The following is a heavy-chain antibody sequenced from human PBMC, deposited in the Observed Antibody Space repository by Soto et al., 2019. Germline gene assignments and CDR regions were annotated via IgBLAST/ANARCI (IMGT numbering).Heavy chain of an antibody. CDR1: GFTFSSFS. J-gene: IGHJ4*02. CDR2: ISSSSSYI. Sequence: GGSLRLSCAASGFTFSSFSMNWVRQAPGKGLEWVSSISSSSSYIEYADSVKGRFTISRDNAKNSQYLQMNSLRAEDTAVYYCAREIGGRSNYLDYWGQGTLVTVSS. CDR3: AREIGGRSNYLDY. D-gene: IGHD3-22*01. V-gene: IGHV3-21*01.